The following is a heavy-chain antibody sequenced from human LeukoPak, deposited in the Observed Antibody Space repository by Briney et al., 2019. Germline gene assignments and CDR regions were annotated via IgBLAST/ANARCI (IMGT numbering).Heavy chain of an antibody. CDR3: ARDYYDSSGYWDAFDI. CDR1: GVSISSGGYS. D-gene: IGHD3-22*01. V-gene: IGHV4-30-2*01. Sequence: PSETLSLTCTVSGVSISSGGYSWSWIRQPPGKGLEWIGYIYHSGSTYYNPSLKSRVTISVDRSKNQFSLKLSSVTAADTAVYYCARDYYDSSGYWDAFDIWGQGTMVTVSS. CDR2: IYHSGST. J-gene: IGHJ3*02.